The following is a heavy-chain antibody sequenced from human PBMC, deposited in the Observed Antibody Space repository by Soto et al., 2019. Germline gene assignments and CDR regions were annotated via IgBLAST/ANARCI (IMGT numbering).Heavy chain of an antibody. CDR1: GYTFPTYA. CDR3: ARDYGYSSSWYHYGMDV. D-gene: IGHD6-13*01. CDR2: LSAANVNT. Sequence: VPVSCTAYGYTFPTYARSWVRQAPGLGLEWMGWLSAANVNTNYAQKPQGRVTMTTDTSTSTAYMELRSLRSDDTAVYYCARDYGYSSSWYHYGMDVWGQGTTVTVSS. V-gene: IGHV1-18*04. J-gene: IGHJ6*02.